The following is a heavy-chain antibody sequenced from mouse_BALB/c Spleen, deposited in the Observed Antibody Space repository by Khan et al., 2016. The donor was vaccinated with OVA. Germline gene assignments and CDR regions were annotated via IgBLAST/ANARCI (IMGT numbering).Heavy chain of an antibody. CDR2: INSGSTTI. CDR1: GFTFSSFG. V-gene: IGHV5-17*02. CDR3: ARGNWAY. D-gene: IGHD4-1*01. J-gene: IGHJ2*01. Sequence: LVESGGGLVQPGGSRKLSCAASGFTFSSFGMHWVRQAPEKGLEWVAYINSGSTTIYYAYPVKGRINISRDNPKNNLCLQMTSLRYEDTAMYYCARGNWAYWGQGTTLTVSS.